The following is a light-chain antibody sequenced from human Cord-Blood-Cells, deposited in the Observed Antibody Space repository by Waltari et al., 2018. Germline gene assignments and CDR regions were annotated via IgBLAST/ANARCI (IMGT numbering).Light chain of an antibody. J-gene: IGKJ1*01. CDR2: GAS. Sequence: EILMTQSPATLSVSPGERATLPCRASQRVSSNLAWYQQKPGQAPRLLIYGASTRATGIPARFSGSGSGTEFTLTISSLQSEDFAVYYCQQYNNWPPWTFGQGTKVEIK. CDR3: QQYNNWPPWT. CDR1: QRVSSN. V-gene: IGKV3-15*01.